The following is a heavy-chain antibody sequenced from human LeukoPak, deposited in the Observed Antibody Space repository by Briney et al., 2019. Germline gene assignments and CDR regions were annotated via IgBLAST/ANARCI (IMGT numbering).Heavy chain of an antibody. D-gene: IGHD3-22*01. CDR3: AAHYYDSSGRLGPFDI. V-gene: IGHV3-21*01. CDR1: GFTFSSYT. CDR2: ISSGSTYI. Sequence: PGGSLRLSCAASGFTFSSYTMNWVRQAPGKGLESVSSISSGSTYIYYADSVKGRFTISRDNAKNSLYLQMNSLRAEDTAVYYCAAHYYDSSGRLGPFDIWGQGTMVTVSS. J-gene: IGHJ3*02.